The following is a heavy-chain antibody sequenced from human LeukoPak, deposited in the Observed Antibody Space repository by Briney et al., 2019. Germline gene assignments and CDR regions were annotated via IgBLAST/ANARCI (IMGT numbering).Heavy chain of an antibody. J-gene: IGHJ4*02. D-gene: IGHD3-22*01. Sequence: SETLSLTCAVYGGSFSGYYWSWLRQPPGKGLEWIGEINHSGSTNYNPSLKSRVTISVDTSKNQFSLKLSSVTAADTAVYYCARKTKVSMIVVVTRYYFDYWGQGTLVTVSS. CDR3: ARKTKVSMIVVVTRYYFDY. CDR1: GGSFSGYY. CDR2: INHSGST. V-gene: IGHV4-34*01.